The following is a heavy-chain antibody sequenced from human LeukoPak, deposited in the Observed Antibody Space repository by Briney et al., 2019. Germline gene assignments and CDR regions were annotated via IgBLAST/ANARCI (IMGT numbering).Heavy chain of an antibody. Sequence: ASVKVSCKASGYTFTGYYMHWVRQAPGQGLEWMGGLNPNSGGTNYAQKFQGRVTMTRDTSISTAYMELSRLRSDDTAVYYCARGPDIVLMVYATSNTFDYWGQGTLVTVSS. J-gene: IGHJ4*02. D-gene: IGHD2-8*01. CDR1: GYTFTGYY. V-gene: IGHV1-2*02. CDR3: ARGPDIVLMVYATSNTFDY. CDR2: LNPNSGGT.